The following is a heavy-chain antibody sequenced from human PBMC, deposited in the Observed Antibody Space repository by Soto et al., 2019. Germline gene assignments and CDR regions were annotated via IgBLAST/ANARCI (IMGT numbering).Heavy chain of an antibody. CDR3: AKDRWLRYYFDY. J-gene: IGHJ4*02. CDR2: ISGSGDNT. Sequence: PGGSLRLSCAATGFTFSSDAMNWVRQTPGKGLEWVSGISGSGDNTYYADSVKGRFTISRDNSKNTLYLQMNSLRAEDTAVYYCAKDRWLRYYFDYWGQGTLVTVSS. CDR1: GFTFSSDA. D-gene: IGHD5-12*01. V-gene: IGHV3-23*01.